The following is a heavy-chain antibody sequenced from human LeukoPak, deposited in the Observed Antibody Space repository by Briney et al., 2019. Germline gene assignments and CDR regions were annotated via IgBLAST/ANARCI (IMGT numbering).Heavy chain of an antibody. CDR1: GYTLTGYY. Sequence: ASVKVSCKASGYTLTGYYMHWVRQAPGQGLEWMGWINPNSGGTNYAQKFQGRVTMTRDTSISTAYMELSRLRSDDTAVYYCARNYYGSGSQGMDVWGKGTTVTVSS. CDR2: INPNSGGT. J-gene: IGHJ6*03. D-gene: IGHD3-10*01. V-gene: IGHV1-2*02. CDR3: ARNYYGSGSQGMDV.